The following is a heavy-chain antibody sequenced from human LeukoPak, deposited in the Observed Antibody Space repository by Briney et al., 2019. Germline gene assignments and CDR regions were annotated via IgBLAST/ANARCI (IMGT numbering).Heavy chain of an antibody. J-gene: IGHJ4*02. D-gene: IGHD3-22*01. Sequence: GGSLRLSCVASGFTFSSYGMTWVRQAPGKGPEWVSVISSSAGSTYYADSVKGRFTISRDNAKNSLYLQMNSLRAEDTAVYYCARAINYYDSSDYWGQGTLVTVSS. CDR2: ISSSAGST. CDR3: ARAINYYDSSDY. CDR1: GFTFSSYG. V-gene: IGHV3-23*01.